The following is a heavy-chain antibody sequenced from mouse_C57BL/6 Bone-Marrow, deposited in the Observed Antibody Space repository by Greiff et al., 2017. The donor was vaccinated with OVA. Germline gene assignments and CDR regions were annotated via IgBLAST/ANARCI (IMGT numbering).Heavy chain of an antibody. CDR3: AREGAMDY. CDR2: ISNGGGST. V-gene: IGHV5-12*01. CDR1: GFTFSDYY. Sequence: VQLKESGGGLVQPGGSLKLSCAASGFTFSDYYMYWVRQTPEKRLEWVAYISNGGGSTYYPDTVKGRFTISRDNAKNTLYLQMSRLKSEDTAMYYCAREGAMDYWGQGTSVTVSS. J-gene: IGHJ4*01.